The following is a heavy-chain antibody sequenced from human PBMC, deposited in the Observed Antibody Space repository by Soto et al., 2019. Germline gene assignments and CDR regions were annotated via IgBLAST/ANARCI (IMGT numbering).Heavy chain of an antibody. CDR3: ASGGNWFDP. CDR1: GGSISNYY. V-gene: IGHV4-59*01. Sequence: ETLSLTCNVSGGSISNYYWTWVRQSPEKGLEWIGYMYYNGNINYNPSLKSRVTISIDTSKNQFSLTLKSVTAADTAVYYCASGGNWFDPWGQGVLVTVS. CDR2: MYYNGNI. D-gene: IGHD3-16*01. J-gene: IGHJ5*02.